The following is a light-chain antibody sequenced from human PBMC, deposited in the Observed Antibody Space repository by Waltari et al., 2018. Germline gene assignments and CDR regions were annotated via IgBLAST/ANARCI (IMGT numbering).Light chain of an antibody. CDR3: SSRRSGSTLV. Sequence: QSALTQPASVSGSPGQSITVSCTGTSSDVGAYNYVFWYQQPPGKAPKLIIYDVVKRPSGVSDRFSGSKSGNTASLTISGLQAEDEADYYCSSRRSGSTLVFGGGTKVTVL. V-gene: IGLV2-14*03. J-gene: IGLJ3*02. CDR1: SSDVGAYNY. CDR2: DVV.